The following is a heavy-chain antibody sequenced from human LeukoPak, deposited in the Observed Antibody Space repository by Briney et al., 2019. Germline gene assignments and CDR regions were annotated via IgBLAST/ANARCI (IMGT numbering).Heavy chain of an antibody. Sequence: SETLSLTCTVSGGSISSSSYYWGWIRQPPGKGLEWIGSIYYSGSTYYNPSLKSRVTISVDTSKNQFSLKLSSVTAADTAVYYCARALVVPAANTPEFDYWGQGTLVTVSS. CDR2: IYYSGST. CDR1: GGSISSSSYY. V-gene: IGHV4-39*07. D-gene: IGHD2-2*01. J-gene: IGHJ4*02. CDR3: ARALVVPAANTPEFDY.